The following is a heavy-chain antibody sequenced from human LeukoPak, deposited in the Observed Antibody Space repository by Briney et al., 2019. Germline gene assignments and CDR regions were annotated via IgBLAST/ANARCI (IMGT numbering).Heavy chain of an antibody. Sequence: PGGSLRLSCAPSVFTFSSYAMSCVRQSPRKGLEWVSDISGSDGSTYYADSVKGRFTISRDNSKNTLYLQMNSLRAEDTAVYYCAQALDYGDPSFDHWGQGTLVTVPS. CDR3: AQALDYGDPSFDH. J-gene: IGHJ4*02. CDR2: ISGSDGST. V-gene: IGHV3-23*01. CDR1: VFTFSSYA. D-gene: IGHD4-17*01.